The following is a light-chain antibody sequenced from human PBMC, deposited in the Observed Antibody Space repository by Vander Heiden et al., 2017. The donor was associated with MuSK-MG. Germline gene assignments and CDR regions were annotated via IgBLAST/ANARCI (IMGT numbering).Light chain of an antibody. CDR3: QQYGSSPRGT. J-gene: IGKJ1*01. CDR2: GAS. Sequence: EVVLTPSPATLSLSPGESATLSCRASQSVSSSYLAWYQQKPGQAPRLLIYGASSRATGIPDRFSGSGSGTDFTLTISRLEPEDFAVYYCQQYGSSPRGTFGQGTKVEIK. V-gene: IGKV3-20*01. CDR1: QSVSSSY.